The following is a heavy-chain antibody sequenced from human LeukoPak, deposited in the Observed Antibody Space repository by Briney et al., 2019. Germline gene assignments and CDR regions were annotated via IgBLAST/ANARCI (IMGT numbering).Heavy chain of an antibody. V-gene: IGHV3-23*01. D-gene: IGHD1-14*01. CDR1: GFTFSTFA. CDR3: AKAGREPGNY. J-gene: IGHJ4*02. CDR2: ISGSGGST. Sequence: PGGSLRLSCAASGFTFSTFAVTWVRQAPGKGLEWVSAISGSGGSTYYADSVKGRFTISRDNSKNTLYLQMNSLRAEDTAVYYCAKAGREPGNYWGQGTLVTVSS.